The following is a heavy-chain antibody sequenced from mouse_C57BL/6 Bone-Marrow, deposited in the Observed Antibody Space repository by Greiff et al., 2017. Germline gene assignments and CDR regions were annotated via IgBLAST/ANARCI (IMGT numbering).Heavy chain of an antibody. CDR1: GYSFTDYN. CDR2: INPNYGTT. V-gene: IGHV1-39*01. J-gene: IGHJ4*01. Sequence: VQLKESGPELVKPGASVKISCKASGYSFTDYNMNWVKQSNGKGLEWIGVINPNYGTTSYNQKFKGKATLTVDQSSSTAYMQLNSLTSEDSAVYYCARGYDYDYAMDYWGQGTSVTVSS. D-gene: IGHD2-4*01. CDR3: ARGYDYDYAMDY.